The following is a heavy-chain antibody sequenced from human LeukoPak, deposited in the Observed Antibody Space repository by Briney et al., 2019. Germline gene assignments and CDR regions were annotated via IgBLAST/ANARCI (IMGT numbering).Heavy chain of an antibody. J-gene: IGHJ5*02. V-gene: IGHV4-61*01. D-gene: IGHD3-10*01. Sequence: SETLSLTCTVSGGSVSSGRYYWSWIRQPPEKGLEWIGYIYYSGSTNYNPSLKSRVTISVDTSKNQFSLKLSSVTAADTAVYYCARVDGYYPYWFDPWGQGTLVTVSS. CDR2: IYYSGST. CDR1: GGSVSSGRYY. CDR3: ARVDGYYPYWFDP.